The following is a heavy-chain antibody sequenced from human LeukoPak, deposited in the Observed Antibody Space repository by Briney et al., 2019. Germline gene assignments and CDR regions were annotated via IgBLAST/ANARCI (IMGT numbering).Heavy chain of an antibody. D-gene: IGHD4-17*01. Sequence: GGSLRLSCAEPRFTSNKYGMHWVRQAPGKGLEWVAFIRYDGSNKYYADSVKGRLTISRDNSKNTLYLQMISLRAEDTAVYYCAKEIWPTVTIPGRTYFDYWGQGTLVTVSS. J-gene: IGHJ4*02. V-gene: IGHV3-30*02. CDR3: AKEIWPTVTIPGRTYFDY. CDR2: IRYDGSNK. CDR1: RFTSNKYG.